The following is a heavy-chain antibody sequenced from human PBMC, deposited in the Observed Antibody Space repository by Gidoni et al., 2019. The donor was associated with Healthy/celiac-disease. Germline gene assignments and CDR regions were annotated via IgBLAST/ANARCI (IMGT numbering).Heavy chain of an antibody. D-gene: IGHD3-16*02. CDR1: GYTFTSYY. CDR3: ARDRTAGGYQTHFDY. CDR2: INPSGGST. V-gene: IGHV1-46*01. J-gene: IGHJ4*02. Sequence: QVQLVQSGAEVKKPGASVKVSCKASGYTFTSYYMHWVRQAPGQGLEWMGIINPSGGSTSYAQKFQGRVTMTRDTSTSTVYMELSSLRSEDTAVYYCARDRTAGGYQTHFDYWGQGTLVTVSS.